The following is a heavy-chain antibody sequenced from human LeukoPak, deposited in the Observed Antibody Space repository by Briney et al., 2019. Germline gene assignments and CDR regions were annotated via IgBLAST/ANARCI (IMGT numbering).Heavy chain of an antibody. CDR2: ISYDGSNK. CDR1: GFTFSSYG. D-gene: IGHD3-3*01. Sequence: PGGSLRLSCAASGFTFSSYGMHWVRQAPGKGLEWVAVISYDGSNKYYADSVKGRFTISRDNSKNTLYLQMNSLRAEDTAVYYCARDLRIFGVADLSPFDYWGQGTLVTVSS. J-gene: IGHJ4*02. CDR3: ARDLRIFGVADLSPFDY. V-gene: IGHV3-30*19.